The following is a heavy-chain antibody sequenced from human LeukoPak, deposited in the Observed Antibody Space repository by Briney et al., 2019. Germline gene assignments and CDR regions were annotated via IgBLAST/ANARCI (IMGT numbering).Heavy chain of an antibody. CDR2: IYTSGST. V-gene: IGHV4-61*02. CDR1: GGSISSGSYY. J-gene: IGHJ4*02. D-gene: IGHD6-6*01. CDR3: ARGPGGSSSSDFDY. Sequence: SRTLSLTCTVSGGSISSGSYYWSWIRQPAGKGLEWIGRIYTSGSTNYNPSLKSRVTISVDTSKNQFSLELSSVTAADTAVYYCARGPGGSSSSDFDYWGQGTLVTVSS.